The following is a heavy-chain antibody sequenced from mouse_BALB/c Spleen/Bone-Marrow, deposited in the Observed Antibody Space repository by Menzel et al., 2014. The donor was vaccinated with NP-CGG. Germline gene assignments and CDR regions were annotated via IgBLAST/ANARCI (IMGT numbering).Heavy chain of an antibody. CDR3: ARQGTLDY. V-gene: IGHV5-12*02. CDR1: GFTFRDYY. Sequence: EVKLMESGGGIVQPGGSLKLSCATSGFTFRDYYMYWVRQTPEKGLEWVAYISNGGGSTYYPDTVKGRFAISRDNAKNTLYLQMSRLKSEDTAMYYCARQGTLDYWGQGTSVTVSS. CDR2: ISNGGGST. J-gene: IGHJ4*01.